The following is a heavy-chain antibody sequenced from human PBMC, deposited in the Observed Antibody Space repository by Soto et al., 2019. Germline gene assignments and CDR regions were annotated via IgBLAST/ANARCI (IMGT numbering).Heavy chain of an antibody. Sequence: SQTLSLTCAISGDSVSSNTAAWTWIRQSPSRGLEWLGRTYYRSKWYNDYAISVKSRITINPDTSKNQFSLQLNSVTPEDTALYYCERDISSSHDDWGQGTLVTVSS. J-gene: IGHJ4*02. D-gene: IGHD3-9*01. CDR2: TYYRSKWYN. CDR3: ERDISSSHDD. CDR1: GDSVSSNTAA. V-gene: IGHV6-1*01.